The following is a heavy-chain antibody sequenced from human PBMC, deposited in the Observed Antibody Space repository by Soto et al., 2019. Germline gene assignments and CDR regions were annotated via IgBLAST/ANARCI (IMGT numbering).Heavy chain of an antibody. D-gene: IGHD1-7*01. CDR3: ALYRITGTLFDY. V-gene: IGHV2-5*01. Sequence: QITLKESGPTLVNPTQTLTLTCTFSGFSLSTSGVGVGWIRQPPGKALEWLALIYWNDDKRYSPSLKSRLTITKDTSKNQVVLTMTNMDPVDTATYYCALYRITGTLFDYWGQGTLVTVSS. CDR2: IYWNDDK. CDR1: GFSLSTSGVG. J-gene: IGHJ4*02.